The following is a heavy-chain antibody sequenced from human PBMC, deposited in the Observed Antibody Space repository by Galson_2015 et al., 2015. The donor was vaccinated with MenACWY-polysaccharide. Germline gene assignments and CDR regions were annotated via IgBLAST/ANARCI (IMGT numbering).Heavy chain of an antibody. CDR1: GFTFRSHD. Sequence: SLRLSCAVSGFTFRSHDMNWVRQAPGKELEWVSYIDTSGTSTKYADSVKGRFIMSRDNAKNSLYLQMNSLRLEDTAVYYCARDTPGIEDFDYWGQGILVTVSS. D-gene: IGHD1-1*01. CDR2: IDTSGTST. J-gene: IGHJ4*02. CDR3: ARDTPGIEDFDY. V-gene: IGHV3-48*03.